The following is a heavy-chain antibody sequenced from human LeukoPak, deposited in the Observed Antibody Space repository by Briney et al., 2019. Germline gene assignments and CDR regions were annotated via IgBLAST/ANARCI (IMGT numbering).Heavy chain of an antibody. CDR3: AKEENTAANS. D-gene: IGHD5-18*01. J-gene: IGHJ4*02. CDR2: ISYDGSYE. CDR1: GFTFSAFG. V-gene: IGHV3-30*18. Sequence: GGSLRLSCAASGFTFSAFGMHWVRQAPGKGLEWVAVISYDGSYEYFADSVKGRFTISRDNSKNTLYLQINSLRAEDTTMYYCAKEENTAANSWGQGTLVTVSS.